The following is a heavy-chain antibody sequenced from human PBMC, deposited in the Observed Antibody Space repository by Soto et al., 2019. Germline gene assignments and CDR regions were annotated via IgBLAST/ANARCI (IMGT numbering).Heavy chain of an antibody. CDR3: ATSYSSSWYWFDP. CDR2: ISGSGGST. D-gene: IGHD6-13*01. V-gene: IGHV3-23*01. CDR1: GFTFSSYA. J-gene: IGHJ5*02. Sequence: GGSLRLSCAASGFTFSSYAMSWVRQAPGKGLEWVSAISGSGGSTYYADSVKGRFTISRDNSKNTLYLQMNSLRAEDTAIYYCATSYSSSWYWFDPWGQGTLVTVSS.